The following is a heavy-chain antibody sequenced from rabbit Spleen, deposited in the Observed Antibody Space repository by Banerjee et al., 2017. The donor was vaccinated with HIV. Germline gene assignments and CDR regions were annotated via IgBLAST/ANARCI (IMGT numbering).Heavy chain of an antibody. CDR3: ARDRYYYPGSAGYGGYMDL. D-gene: IGHD4-2*01. CDR2: IDTGSGGST. J-gene: IGHJ6*01. Sequence: QEQLVESGGDLVQPEGSLTLTCTASGFSFSSGYWICWVRQAPGKGLEWIGCIDTGSGGSTYYANWPKGRFTISKTSSTTVTLQMTSLTAADTATYFCARDRYYYPGSAGYGGYMDLWGPGTLVTVS. V-gene: IGHV1S45*01. CDR1: GFSFSSGYW.